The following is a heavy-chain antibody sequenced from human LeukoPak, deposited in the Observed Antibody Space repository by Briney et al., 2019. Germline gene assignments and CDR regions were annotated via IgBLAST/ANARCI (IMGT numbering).Heavy chain of an antibody. CDR1: GFTFSSYA. D-gene: IGHD4-17*01. CDR2: MSGSGGST. Sequence: GGSLRLSCAASGFTFSSYAMSWVRQAPGKGLEWVSSMSGSGGSTYYADSVKGRFTISRDDSKNTLYLQMNSLRAEDTSVYYCARVRYGELDVWGQGTTVTVSS. V-gene: IGHV3-23*01. CDR3: ARVRYGELDV. J-gene: IGHJ6*02.